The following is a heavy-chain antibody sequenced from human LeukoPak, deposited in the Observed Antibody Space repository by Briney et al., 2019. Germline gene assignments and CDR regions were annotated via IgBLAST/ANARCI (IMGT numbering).Heavy chain of an antibody. D-gene: IGHD3-10*01. V-gene: IGHV3-64*04. CDR3: AKGYGSGSYMIDY. CDR1: GFTFSTYA. Sequence: GGSLRLSCSASGFTFSTYAMHWVRQAPGKGLEHVSTINTNGDDTYYADSVKGRFTISRDNSKNTLYLQMNSLRAEDTAVYYCAKGYGSGSYMIDYWGQGTLVTVSS. J-gene: IGHJ4*02. CDR2: INTNGDDT.